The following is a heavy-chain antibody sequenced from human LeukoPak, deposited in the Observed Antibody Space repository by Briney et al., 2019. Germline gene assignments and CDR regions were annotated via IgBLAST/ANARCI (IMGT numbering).Heavy chain of an antibody. CDR2: INHSGST. CDR3: ARADVRRRVYGMDV. J-gene: IGHJ6*02. V-gene: IGHV4-34*01. Sequence: PSETLSLTCAVYGGSFSGYYWSWIRLPPGKGLEWIGEINHSGSTNYNPSLKSRVTISVDTSKNQFSLKLSSVTAADTAVYYCARADVRRRVYGMDVWGQGTTVTVSS. D-gene: IGHD5-24*01. CDR1: GGSFSGYY.